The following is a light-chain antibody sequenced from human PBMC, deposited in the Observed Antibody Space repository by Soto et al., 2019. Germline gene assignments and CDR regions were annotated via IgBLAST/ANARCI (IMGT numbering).Light chain of an antibody. CDR1: QSVNSW. Sequence: IHMTQSPSTLSASVGDRVIITCRASQSVNSWLAWYQQRPGKAPKLLIYDASTLESGVPSRFSGSGSGTEFTLTISSLQPDDFATYYCQQYNSYSTFGQGTKVDI. J-gene: IGKJ1*01. V-gene: IGKV1-5*01. CDR2: DAS. CDR3: QQYNSYST.